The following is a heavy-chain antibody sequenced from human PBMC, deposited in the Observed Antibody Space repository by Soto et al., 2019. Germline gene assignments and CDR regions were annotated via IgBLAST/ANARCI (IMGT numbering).Heavy chain of an antibody. Sequence: SGGSLRLSCAASGFTFSNYWMHWVRQAPGKGLVWVSRINSDGSSTNYADSAKGRFTISRDNAKNTLYLQMNSLRAEDTAVYYCASVKVVEAATNFDSWGQGTLVTVSS. V-gene: IGHV3-74*01. CDR1: GFTFSNYW. J-gene: IGHJ4*02. CDR2: INSDGSST. CDR3: ASVKVVEAATNFDS. D-gene: IGHD2-15*01.